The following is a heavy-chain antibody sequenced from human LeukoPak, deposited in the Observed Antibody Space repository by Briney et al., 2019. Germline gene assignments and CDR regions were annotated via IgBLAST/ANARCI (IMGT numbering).Heavy chain of an antibody. V-gene: IGHV3-23*01. CDR2: ISGSDGST. D-gene: IGHD3-22*01. J-gene: IGHJ4*02. CDR1: GFTFSSYA. Sequence: GGSLRLSCAASGFTFSSYAMSWVRQAPGKGLEWVSAISGSDGSTYYADSVKGRFTISRDNSKNTLYLQMNSLRAEDTAVYYCAKDPDTYYYDSSGYRTYYFDYWGQGTLVTVSS. CDR3: AKDPDTYYYDSSGYRTYYFDY.